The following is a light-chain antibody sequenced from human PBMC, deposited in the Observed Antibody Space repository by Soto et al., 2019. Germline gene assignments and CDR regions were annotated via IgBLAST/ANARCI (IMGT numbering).Light chain of an antibody. V-gene: IGKV1-33*01. CDR3: QQFSRA. CDR1: QDISNY. Sequence: DIQMTQSPSSLSASVGDRVTITCQASQDISNYLNWYQQKPGKAPKLLIYDASNLETGVPSRFSGSGSGTDFTFTISSLQPEDIATYYCQQFSRAFGGGTKVEIK. J-gene: IGKJ4*01. CDR2: DAS.